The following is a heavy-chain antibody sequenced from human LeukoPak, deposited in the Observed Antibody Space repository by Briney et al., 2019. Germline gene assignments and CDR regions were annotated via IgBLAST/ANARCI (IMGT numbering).Heavy chain of an antibody. D-gene: IGHD6-13*01. CDR1: GFTFSSYE. CDR3: AKVTGSSSWYGCY. J-gene: IGHJ4*02. Sequence: GGSLRLSCAASGFTFSSYEMNWVRQAPGKGLEWVSAISGSGGSTYYADSVKGRFTISRDNSKNTLYLQMNSLRAEDTAVYYCAKVTGSSSWYGCYWGQGTLVTVSS. V-gene: IGHV3-23*01. CDR2: ISGSGGST.